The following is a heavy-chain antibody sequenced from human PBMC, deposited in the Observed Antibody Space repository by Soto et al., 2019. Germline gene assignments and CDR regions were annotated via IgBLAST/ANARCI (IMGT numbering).Heavy chain of an antibody. Sequence: QVQLQESGPGLVKPSGTLSLTCTVSGGSMSSSNWWNWVRQSPGKGLEWIGEAHHSGRTNYNPSLKSRVTVSVDKSKNHFSLKLSSVTAADTAVYYCARSEATVLHYWGQGTLVTVSS. J-gene: IGHJ4*02. CDR2: AHHSGRT. D-gene: IGHD4-17*01. CDR1: GGSMSSSNW. CDR3: ARSEATVLHY. V-gene: IGHV4-4*02.